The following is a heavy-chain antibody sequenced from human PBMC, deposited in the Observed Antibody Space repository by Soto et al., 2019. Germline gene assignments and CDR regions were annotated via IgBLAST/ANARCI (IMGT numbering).Heavy chain of an antibody. Sequence: SETLSLTCTVSGGSISSSSYYWGWIRQPPGKGLEWIGSIYYSGSTYYTPSLESRLTISVDTSKNQFSLKLSSVTAVDTAVYYCATSSLGYYYGMDVWGQGTTVTVSS. V-gene: IGHV4-39*01. J-gene: IGHJ6*02. CDR3: ATSSLGYYYGMDV. CDR2: IYYSGST. D-gene: IGHD2-2*01. CDR1: GGSISSSSYY.